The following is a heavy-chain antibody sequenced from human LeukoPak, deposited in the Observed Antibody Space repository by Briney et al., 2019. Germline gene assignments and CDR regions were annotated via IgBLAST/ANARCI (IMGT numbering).Heavy chain of an antibody. J-gene: IGHJ4*02. V-gene: IGHV4-4*02. CDR2: THRDGRT. Sequence: TSETLSLTCAVSGVSISTSEWWIWVRQPPGQGLEWIGETHRDGRTRYNPSLTSRVTMSMDYSKNQFSLNVRFVTAADTAIYYCGKTDIYFNPIDYWGPGSLVTVSS. CDR1: GVSISTSEW. D-gene: IGHD3-9*01. CDR3: GKTDIYFNPIDY.